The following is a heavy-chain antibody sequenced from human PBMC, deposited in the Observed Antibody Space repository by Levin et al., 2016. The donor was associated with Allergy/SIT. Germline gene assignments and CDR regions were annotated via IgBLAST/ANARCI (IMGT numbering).Heavy chain of an antibody. CDR3: ARLYGRANRALRFFDY. Sequence: ASVKVSCKASGYTFTSYYMHWVRQAPGQGLEWMGIINPSGGSTSYAQKFQGRVTMTRDTSTSTVYMELSSLRSEDTAVYYCARLYGRANRALRFFDYWGQGTLVTVSS. J-gene: IGHJ4*02. CDR2: INPSGGST. D-gene: IGHD4/OR15-4a*01. CDR1: GYTFTSYY. V-gene: IGHV1-46*01.